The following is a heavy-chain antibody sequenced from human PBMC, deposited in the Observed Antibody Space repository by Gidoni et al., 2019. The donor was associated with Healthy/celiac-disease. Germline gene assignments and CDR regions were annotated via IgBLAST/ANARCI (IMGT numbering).Heavy chain of an antibody. V-gene: IGHV5-51*03. CDR3: ARGVGSSGGDGFYDPYFDY. D-gene: IGHD2-15*01. CDR1: GYSFTSSW. J-gene: IGHJ4*02. Sequence: EVQLVQSGAEVQQPGESLQISCKGSGYSFTSSWIGWVRQMPGKGLEWMGIIYPGDSDTRYSPSFQGQVTISADKSISTAYLQWSSLKASDTAMYYCARGVGSSGGDGFYDPYFDYWGQGTLVTVSS. CDR2: IYPGDSDT.